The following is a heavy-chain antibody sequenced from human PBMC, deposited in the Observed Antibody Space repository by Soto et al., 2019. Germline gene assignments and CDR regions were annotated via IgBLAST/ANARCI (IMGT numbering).Heavy chain of an antibody. CDR2: ISYDGSNK. D-gene: IGHD2-2*01. J-gene: IGHJ6*02. Sequence: GGSLRLSCAASGFAFSSYGMHWVRQAPGKGLEWVAVISYDGSNKYYADSVKGRFTISRDNSKNTLYLQMNSLRAEDTAVYYCAKDSVGYCSSTSCYDGMDVWGQGTTVTVSS. V-gene: IGHV3-30*18. CDR1: GFAFSSYG. CDR3: AKDSVGYCSSTSCYDGMDV.